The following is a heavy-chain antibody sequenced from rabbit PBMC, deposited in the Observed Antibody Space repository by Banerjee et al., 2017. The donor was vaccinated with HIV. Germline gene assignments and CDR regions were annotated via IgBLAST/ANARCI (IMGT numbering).Heavy chain of an antibody. D-gene: IGHD4-1*01. CDR3: ARVTGSVWGVGFGL. J-gene: IGHJ3*01. Sequence: QEQLVESGGGLVTLGGSLTLTCKASGFSFSSGYDMCWVRQAPGKGLEWIGCIYSSSGSTDYASWLNGRFTISLDNAQNTVFLQMTSLTAADTATYFCARVTGSVWGVGFGLWGQGTLVTVS. V-gene: IGHV1S43*01. CDR1: GFSFSSGYD. CDR2: IYSSSGST.